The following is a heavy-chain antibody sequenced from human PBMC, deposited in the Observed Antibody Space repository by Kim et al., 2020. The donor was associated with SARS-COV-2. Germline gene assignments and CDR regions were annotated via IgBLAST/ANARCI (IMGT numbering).Heavy chain of an antibody. CDR2: ISSSSSTI. Sequence: GGSLRLSCAASGLTFSSYSMNWVRQAPGKGLEWVSYISSSSSTIYYADSVKGRFTISRDNAKNSLYLQMNSLRDEDTAVYYCARDLFLVATIQGWDYYYYYGMDVWGQGTTVTVSS. CDR3: ARDLFLVATIQGWDYYYYYGMDV. CDR1: GLTFSSYS. D-gene: IGHD5-12*01. J-gene: IGHJ6*02. V-gene: IGHV3-48*02.